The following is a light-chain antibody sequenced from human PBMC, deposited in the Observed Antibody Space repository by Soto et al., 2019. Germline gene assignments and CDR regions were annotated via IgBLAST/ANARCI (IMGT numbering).Light chain of an antibody. CDR1: QSVASS. J-gene: IGKJ4*01. CDR2: GAS. CDR3: QQLWTYPLT. Sequence: EKVMTQSPATVSVSPGKRATLSCRASQSVASSLAWYQQKPGQAPRLLIYGASTRATGVPARFSGSGSGTDFTLTISSLQPEDFATYYCQQLWTYPLTFGGGTKVDIK. V-gene: IGKV3-15*01.